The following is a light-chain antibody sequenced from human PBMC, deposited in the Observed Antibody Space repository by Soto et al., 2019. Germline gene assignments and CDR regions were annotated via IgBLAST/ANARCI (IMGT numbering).Light chain of an antibody. J-gene: IGKJ1*01. Sequence: DIVLTQSPGPLSLSPGQRATLSCRSSQSFSSSSVAWYRQRPGQAPRLLIYAVSSRAIDTPDRFSGSGSGTDFTLTISRLEPEDFSVYYCQHFGDSVWTFGQGTKVDIK. CDR2: AVS. CDR3: QHFGDSVWT. V-gene: IGKV3-20*01. CDR1: QSFSSSS.